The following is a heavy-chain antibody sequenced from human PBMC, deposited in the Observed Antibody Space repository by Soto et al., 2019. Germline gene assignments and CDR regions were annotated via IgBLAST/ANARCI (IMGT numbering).Heavy chain of an antibody. Sequence: EVPLLESGGGLVQPGGSLRLSCAASRFTFSTYAMSWVRQAPGKGLEWVSDISGSGSNTYYADSVKGRFTISRDNSKNTLYLQRNSLRAEDTAVYYCAKSAMVRGGGWFDPWGQGTLVTVSS. V-gene: IGHV3-23*01. J-gene: IGHJ5*02. CDR2: ISGSGSNT. D-gene: IGHD3-10*01. CDR1: RFTFSTYA. CDR3: AKSAMVRGGGWFDP.